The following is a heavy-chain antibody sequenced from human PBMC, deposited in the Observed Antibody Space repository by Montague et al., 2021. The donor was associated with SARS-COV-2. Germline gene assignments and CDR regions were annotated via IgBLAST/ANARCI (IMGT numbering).Heavy chain of an antibody. J-gene: IGHJ6*02. V-gene: IGHV6-1*01. D-gene: IGHD1-1*01. Sequence: CAISGDSVARHSATWDWDRQAPSTRIKWLGRTYYRSKWYNDYAVSVRGRVTINPDTSKNQFSLQLNSVTPEDTAIYYCTSGREGNYNVMDVWGQGTTVTVSS. CDR3: TSGREGNYNVMDV. CDR1: GDSVARHSAT. CDR2: TYYRSKWYN.